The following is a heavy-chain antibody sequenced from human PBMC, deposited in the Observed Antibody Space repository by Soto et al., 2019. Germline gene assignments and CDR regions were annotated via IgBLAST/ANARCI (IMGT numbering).Heavy chain of an antibody. J-gene: IGHJ5*02. CDR1: GGSISSSSYY. Sequence: QLQLQESGPGLVKPSETLSLTCTVSGGSISSSSYYWAWIRQPPGQGLEWIGSINNSGKTYYKPSLKSRVTISLDTPKNQFSLRLTPVTAADTAVYYCVRELWGQSDPWGQGTLVTVSS. D-gene: IGHD2-21*01. CDR2: INNSGKT. CDR3: VRELWGQSDP. V-gene: IGHV4-39*01.